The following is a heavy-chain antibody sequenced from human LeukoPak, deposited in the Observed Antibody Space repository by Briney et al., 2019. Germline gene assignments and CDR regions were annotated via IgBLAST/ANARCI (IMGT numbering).Heavy chain of an antibody. D-gene: IGHD4-17*01. CDR3: ARGPRYGDYGTTPGYFDL. CDR1: GFTVSSNY. V-gene: IGHV3-53*01. Sequence: GGSLRLSCAASGFTVSSNYMSWVRQAPGKGLEWVSVIYSGGSTYYADSAKGRFTISRDNSKNTLYLQMNSLRAEDTAVYYCARGPRYGDYGTTPGYFDLWGRGTLVTVSS. CDR2: IYSGGST. J-gene: IGHJ2*01.